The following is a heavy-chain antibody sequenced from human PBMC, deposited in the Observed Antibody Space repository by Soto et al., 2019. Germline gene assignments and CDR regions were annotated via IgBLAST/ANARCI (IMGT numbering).Heavy chain of an antibody. D-gene: IGHD2-21*02. CDR3: ARSIVVVTAADY. Sequence: APVKVSCKASGYTFTGYAMHWVRQAPGQRLEWMGWINAGNGNTKYSQKFQGRVTITRDTSASTAYMELSSLRSEDTAVYYCARSIVVVTAADYWGQGTLVTVSS. J-gene: IGHJ4*02. V-gene: IGHV1-3*01. CDR2: INAGNGNT. CDR1: GYTFTGYA.